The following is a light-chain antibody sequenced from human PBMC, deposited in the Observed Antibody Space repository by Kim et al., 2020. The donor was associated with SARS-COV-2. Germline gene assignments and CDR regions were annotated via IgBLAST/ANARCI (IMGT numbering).Light chain of an antibody. Sequence: SPGEKATLSCRASQSVSSRSLAWYQQKPGRAPRLLIYGASSRASGIPDRFSGSDLGTDFTLTISRLEPEDFAVYYCQQYDTSFLYTFGQGTKLEIK. J-gene: IGKJ2*01. CDR3: QQYDTSFLYT. CDR1: QSVSSRS. CDR2: GAS. V-gene: IGKV3-20*01.